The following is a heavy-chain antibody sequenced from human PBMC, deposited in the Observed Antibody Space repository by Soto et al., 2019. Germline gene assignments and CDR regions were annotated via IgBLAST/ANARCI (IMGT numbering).Heavy chain of an antibody. CDR2: ISYDGSNK. Sequence: GGSLRLSCAASGFTFSSYGMHWVRQAPGKGLEWVAVISYDGSNKYYADSVKGRFTISRDNSKNSLYLQMNSLRAEDTALYYCEKDRAVAGTGYGMDFWGQGTTVTVSS. CDR3: EKDRAVAGTGYGMDF. V-gene: IGHV3-30*18. J-gene: IGHJ6*02. D-gene: IGHD6-19*01. CDR1: GFTFSSYG.